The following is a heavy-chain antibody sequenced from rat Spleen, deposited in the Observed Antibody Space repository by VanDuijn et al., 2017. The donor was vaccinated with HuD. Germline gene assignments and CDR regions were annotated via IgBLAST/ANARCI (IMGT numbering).Heavy chain of an antibody. CDR1: GFSLTSYN. D-gene: IGHD1-5*01. CDR2: MRYTGET. J-gene: IGHJ2*01. V-gene: IGHV2-63*01. CDR3: TRDPGGTTFFDY. Sequence: QVQLKESGPGLVQPSQTLSLTCTVSGFSLTSYNVHWVRQPPGKVLEWMGRMRYTGETSYNSALKSRQTISRDTSKNQVFLRMNSQQTDDTGTDYCTRDPGGTTFFDYWGQGVMVTVSS.